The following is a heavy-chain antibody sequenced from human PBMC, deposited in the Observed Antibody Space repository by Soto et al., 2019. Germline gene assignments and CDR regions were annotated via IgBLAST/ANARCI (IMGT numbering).Heavy chain of an antibody. D-gene: IGHD3-22*01. J-gene: IGHJ4*02. Sequence: QVQLVQSGAELKTPGSSVKVSRTASGGTFPTVGISWVRQAPGQGLEWVGGIIPLFGTSHYPQTFQVGVTIPADESTRTVYMELSSIRSEDTAVYSCAKFSPHRGYYAYWGQGTLVTVSS. CDR2: IIPLFGTS. CDR1: GGTFPTVG. CDR3: AKFSPHRGYYAY. V-gene: IGHV1-69*01.